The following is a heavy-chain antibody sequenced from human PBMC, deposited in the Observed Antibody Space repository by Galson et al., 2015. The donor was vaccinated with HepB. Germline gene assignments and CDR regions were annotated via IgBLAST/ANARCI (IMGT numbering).Heavy chain of an antibody. J-gene: IGHJ6*02. CDR2: TYYRSKWIN. CDR1: GDSVSSNNVA. V-gene: IGHV6-1*01. Sequence: CAISGDSVSSNNVAWNWIRQSPSRGLEWLGRTYYRSKWINEYAVSVKSRITINPDTSKNQFSLQLNSVTPEDTAVYYCARGRPTYFAMDVWGQGITVTVSS. CDR3: ARGRPTYFAMDV. D-gene: IGHD1-1*01.